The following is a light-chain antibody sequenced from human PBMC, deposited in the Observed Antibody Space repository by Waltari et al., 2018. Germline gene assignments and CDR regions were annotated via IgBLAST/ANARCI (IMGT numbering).Light chain of an antibody. J-gene: IGLJ3*02. V-gene: IGLV2-14*03. Sequence: QSALTQPASVSGSPGQSITISCTGTSSDVGGYNYVSWYQHHPGKVPNLMIYDVNNRPSGVSNRFSGSKSGNTASLSISGLQAEDEADYYCSSYTSSGIWVFGGGTKLTVL. CDR2: DVN. CDR1: SSDVGGYNY. CDR3: SSYTSSGIWV.